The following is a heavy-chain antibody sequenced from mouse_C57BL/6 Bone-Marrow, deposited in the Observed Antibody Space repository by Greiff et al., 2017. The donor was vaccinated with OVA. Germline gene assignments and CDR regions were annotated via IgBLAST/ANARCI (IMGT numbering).Heavy chain of an antibody. D-gene: IGHD4-1*01. J-gene: IGHJ4*01. Sequence: QVHVKQPGAELVMPGASVKLSCKASGYTFTSYWMHWVKQRPGQGLEWIGEIDPSDSYTNYNQKFKGKSTLTVDKSSSTAYMQLSSLTSEDSAVYYCARRANFLYYYAMDYWGQGTSVTVSS. CDR1: GYTFTSYW. V-gene: IGHV1-69*01. CDR3: ARRANFLYYYAMDY. CDR2: IDPSDSYT.